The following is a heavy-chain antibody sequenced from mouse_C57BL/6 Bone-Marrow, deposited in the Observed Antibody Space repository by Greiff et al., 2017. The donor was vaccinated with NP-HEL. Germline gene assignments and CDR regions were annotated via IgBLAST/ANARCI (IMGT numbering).Heavy chain of an antibody. CDR2: ISSGGSYT. CDR1: GFTFSSYG. Sequence: EVMLVESGGDLVKPGGSLKLSCAASGFTFSSYGMSWVRQTPDKRLEWVATISSGGSYTYYPDSVKGRFTISRDNAKNTLYLQMSSLKSEDTAMYYSAKQAYYYGSSYSMDYWGQGTSVTVSS. CDR3: AKQAYYYGSSYSMDY. D-gene: IGHD1-1*01. V-gene: IGHV5-6*01. J-gene: IGHJ4*01.